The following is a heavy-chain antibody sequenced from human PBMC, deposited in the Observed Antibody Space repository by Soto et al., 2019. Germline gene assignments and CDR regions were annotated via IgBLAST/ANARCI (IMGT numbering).Heavy chain of an antibody. D-gene: IGHD3-10*01. J-gene: IGHJ4*02. CDR3: ARDIGEMSAV. V-gene: IGHV3-21*06. CDR2: ISSSSSYI. CDR1: GFTFSSST. Sequence: PGGSMRISCTGCGFTFSSSTMTGVRQGPGKGLEWVSSISSSSSYIYFADSLKGRFTISRDNAKNSLYLQMNSLRAEDTAVYYCARDIGEMSAVWGQGTQVTVSS.